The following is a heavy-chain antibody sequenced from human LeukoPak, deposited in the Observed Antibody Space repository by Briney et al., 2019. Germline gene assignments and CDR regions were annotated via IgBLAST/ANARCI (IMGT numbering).Heavy chain of an antibody. J-gene: IGHJ2*01. CDR2: IRYDGSNK. V-gene: IGHV3-30*02. CDR1: GFTFSSYG. CDR3: AKDSPSDL. Sequence: GGSLRLSCAASGFTFSSYGMHRVRQAPGKGLEWVAFIRYDGSNKYYADSVKGRFTISRDNSKNTLYLQMNRLRAEDTAVYYCAKDSPSDLWGRGTLVTVSS.